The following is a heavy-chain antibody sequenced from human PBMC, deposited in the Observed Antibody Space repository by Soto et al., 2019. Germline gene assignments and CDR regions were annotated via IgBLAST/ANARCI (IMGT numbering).Heavy chain of an antibody. Sequence: PSETLSLTCTVSGDSIGGVGYWSWIRQSPGKGLEWIGEINHSGSTNYNPSLKTRVTISFDTAMNLFSLKLTSVTAADTAVYYCARGPPFYDYGMDVWGQGTTVTVS. CDR1: GDSIGGVGY. V-gene: IGHV4-34*01. J-gene: IGHJ6*02. CDR3: ARGPPFYDYGMDV. CDR2: INHSGST.